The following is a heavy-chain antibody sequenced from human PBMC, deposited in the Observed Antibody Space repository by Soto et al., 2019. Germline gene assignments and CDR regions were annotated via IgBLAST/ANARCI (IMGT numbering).Heavy chain of an antibody. CDR2: ISSSSSYI. Sequence: GGSLRLSCAASGFTLSSYSMNWVRQAPGKGLEWVSSISSSSSYIYYADSVKGRFTISRDNAKNSLYLQMNSLRAEDTAVYYCAREGLVVPAHWGQGTLVTVSS. D-gene: IGHD2-2*01. CDR1: GFTLSSYS. CDR3: AREGLVVPAH. V-gene: IGHV3-21*01. J-gene: IGHJ4*02.